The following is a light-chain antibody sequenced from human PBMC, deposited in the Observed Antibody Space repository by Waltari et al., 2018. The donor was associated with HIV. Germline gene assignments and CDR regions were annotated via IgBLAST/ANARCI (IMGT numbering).Light chain of an antibody. V-gene: IGLV2-14*01. CDR1: NSDFGAYNF. Sequence: QSALTQPASVSGSPGQWITISCTGSNSDFGAYNFVSWYQQHPGKAPKVMIYEVHNRPSGVSKRFSGSKSGNTASLTISGLQSEDEADYYCSSYTRTSTWVFGGGTKLTVL. CDR3: SSYTRTSTWV. J-gene: IGLJ3*02. CDR2: EVH.